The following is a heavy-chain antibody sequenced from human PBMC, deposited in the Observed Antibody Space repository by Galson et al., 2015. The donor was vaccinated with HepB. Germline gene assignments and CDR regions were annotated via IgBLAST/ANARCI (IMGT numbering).Heavy chain of an antibody. CDR2: INAGNGNT. CDR1: GYTFTSYA. D-gene: IGHD2-21*02. J-gene: IGHJ4*02. CDR3: ARDRCGGDCYYWRVFDY. Sequence: SVKVSCKASGYTFTSYAMHWVRQAPGQRLEWMGWINAGNGNTKYSQKFQGRVTITRDTSASTAYMELSSLRSEDTAVCYCARDRCGGDCYYWRVFDYWGQGTLVTVSS. V-gene: IGHV1-3*01.